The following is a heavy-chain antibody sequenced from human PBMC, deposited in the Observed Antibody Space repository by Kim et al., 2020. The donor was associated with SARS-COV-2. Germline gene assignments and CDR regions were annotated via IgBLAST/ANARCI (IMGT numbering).Heavy chain of an antibody. J-gene: IGHJ6*02. CDR3: TTGAVAVYYYYGMDV. CDR2: IKSKTDGGTT. D-gene: IGHD6-19*01. Sequence: GGSLRLSCAASGFTFSNAWMSWVRQAPGKGLEWVGRIKSKTDGGTTDYAAPVKGRFTISRDDSKNTLYLQMNSLKTEDTAVYYCTTGAVAVYYYYGMDVWGQGTTVTVSS. CDR1: GFTFSNAW. V-gene: IGHV3-15*01.